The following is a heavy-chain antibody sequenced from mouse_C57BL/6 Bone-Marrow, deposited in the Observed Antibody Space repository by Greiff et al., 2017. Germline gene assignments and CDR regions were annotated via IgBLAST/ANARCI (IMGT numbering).Heavy chain of an antibody. CDR2: IYPGDGDT. Sequence: VQLQQSGPELVKPGASVKISCKASGYAFSSSWMNWVKQRPGKGLEWIGRIYPGDGDTNYNGKFKGKATLTADKSSSTAYMQLSSLTSEDSAVYFCAREVYDYVFDYWGKGTTLTVSS. D-gene: IGHD2-4*01. J-gene: IGHJ2*01. V-gene: IGHV1-82*01. CDR3: AREVYDYVFDY. CDR1: GYAFSSSW.